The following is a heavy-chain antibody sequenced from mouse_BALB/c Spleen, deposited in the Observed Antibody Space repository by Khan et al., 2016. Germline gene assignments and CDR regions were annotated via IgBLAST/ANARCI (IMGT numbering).Heavy chain of an antibody. CDR2: INPSTGYT. D-gene: IGHD1-1*01. CDR3: ARKDYGSTFDY. J-gene: IGHJ2*01. CDR1: GYTFTSYW. Sequence: QIQLVQSGAELAKPGASVKMSCKASGYTFTSYWMHWVKQRPGQGLEWIGYINPSTGYTEYNQKFKDKATLTADKSSSTAYMQLSSLTSEDSAVYYCARKDYGSTFDYWGQGTTLTVSS. V-gene: IGHV1-7*01.